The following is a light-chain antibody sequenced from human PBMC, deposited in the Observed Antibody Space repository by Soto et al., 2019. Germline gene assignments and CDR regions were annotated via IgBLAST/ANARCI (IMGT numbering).Light chain of an antibody. CDR2: SAS. CDR3: QQSFSTPT. Sequence: IQMPQSPSSLSTSIGDRVTITCRASQRINIYLILYRQKPVKAPELLIYSASNLQSGVPSRFSGSGSGTDFTLTISGLQSEDFATYYCQQSFSTPTIGQGTRLEIK. J-gene: IGKJ5*01. V-gene: IGKV1-39*01. CDR1: QRINIY.